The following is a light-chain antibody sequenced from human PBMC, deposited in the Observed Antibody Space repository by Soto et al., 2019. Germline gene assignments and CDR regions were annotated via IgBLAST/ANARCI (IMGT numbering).Light chain of an antibody. CDR3: SSYTNTTTLV. Sequence: QSALTQPASVSGSPGQSITISCTGTSSDVGAYNLVSWYQHHPGRAPTLFIFDVSDRPSGVYNRFSGSKSGITASLTISGLQAEDEAVYYCSSYTNTTTLVFGGGTKLTVL. CDR1: SSDVGAYNL. J-gene: IGLJ3*02. V-gene: IGLV2-14*02. CDR2: DVS.